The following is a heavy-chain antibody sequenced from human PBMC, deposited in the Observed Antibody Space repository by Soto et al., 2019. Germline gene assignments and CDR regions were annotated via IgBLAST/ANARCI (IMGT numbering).Heavy chain of an antibody. CDR2: IRSKVNRYAT. J-gene: IGHJ4*02. CDR1: WFTFSGSA. CDR3: VSPCGDYELGFEY. Sequence: EVQLVESGGGLVQPGGSLKLSCAASWFTFSGSAMHWVRQASGKGLEWVGRIRSKVNRYATAYAASVKGRFTISRDDSKSTAYRQMNSLNTEDTSVYYCVSPCGDYELGFEYWGQGTLVTVSS. V-gene: IGHV3-73*02. D-gene: IGHD4-17*01.